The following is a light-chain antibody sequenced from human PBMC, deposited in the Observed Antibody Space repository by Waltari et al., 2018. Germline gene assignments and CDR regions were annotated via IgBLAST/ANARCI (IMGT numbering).Light chain of an antibody. J-gene: IGKJ1*01. Sequence: DIVLTQSLGTLSLSPGARAIPSCRASQDIRRTLAWYQQKPGQPPRLLIYGASNRATGIPDRFSGTGSETDFSLTISRLEPEDFAVYFCQHYLRLPVTYGQGTKVEIK. V-gene: IGKV3-20*01. CDR3: QHYLRLPVT. CDR2: GAS. CDR1: QDIRRT.